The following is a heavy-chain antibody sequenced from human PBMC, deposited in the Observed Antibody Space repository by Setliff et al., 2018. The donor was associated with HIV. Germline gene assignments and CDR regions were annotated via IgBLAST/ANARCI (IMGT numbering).Heavy chain of an antibody. Sequence: GESLRLSCAASGFTFSNAWMSWVRQAPGKGLEWVGRIKSKTDGGTTDYAAPVKGRFTISRDDSKNTLYLQMNSLKTEDTAVYYCTTDTAMVRGDYYYGMDVWGQGTTVTVSS. CDR1: GFTFSNAW. CDR3: TTDTAMVRGDYYYGMDV. V-gene: IGHV3-15*01. D-gene: IGHD5-18*01. CDR2: IKSKTDGGTT. J-gene: IGHJ6*02.